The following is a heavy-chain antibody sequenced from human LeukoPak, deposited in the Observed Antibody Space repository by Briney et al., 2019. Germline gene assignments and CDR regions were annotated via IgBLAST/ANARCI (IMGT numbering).Heavy chain of an antibody. D-gene: IGHD3-22*01. V-gene: IGHV3-21*04. CDR2: INNSSSYI. CDR1: GFTFSNYA. J-gene: IGHJ4*02. CDR3: ARGRGRTMIVVAPGSLGY. Sequence: GGSLRLSCTASGFTFSNYAMNWVRQAPGKGLEWVSSINNSSSYIFYADSVKGRFTISRDNSKNTLYLQMNSLRAEDTAVYYCARGRGRTMIVVAPGSLGYWGQGTLVTVSS.